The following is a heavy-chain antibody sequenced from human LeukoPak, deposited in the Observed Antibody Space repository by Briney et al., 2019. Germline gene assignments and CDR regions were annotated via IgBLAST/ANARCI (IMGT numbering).Heavy chain of an antibody. Sequence: SQTLSLTCAISGDSVSSNSAAWNWIRQSPSRGLGWLGRTYYRSRWYTDYAIFVESRITINSDTSKNQFSLQLNSVTPEDTAVYYCVRDLGPGRAFWFDPWGHGTLVTVSS. CDR3: VRDLGPGRAFWFDP. D-gene: IGHD3-10*01. V-gene: IGHV6-1*01. CDR2: TYYRSRWYT. CDR1: GDSVSSNSAA. J-gene: IGHJ5*02.